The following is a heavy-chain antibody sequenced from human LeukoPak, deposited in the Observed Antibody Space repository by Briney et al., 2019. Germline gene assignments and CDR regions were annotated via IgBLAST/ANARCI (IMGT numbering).Heavy chain of an antibody. CDR1: TLTLNNYW. Sequence: GGSLRLSCTASTLTLNNYWMSWVRPAPGKGRTWVANIKQDGSEKYHVDSVKGRFNISRDNAKNSLYLQMNSLRAEDTAVYYCASRAGYTGSWSAFDYWGQGTLVTVSS. CDR2: IKQDGSEK. V-gene: IGHV3-7*05. D-gene: IGHD6-13*01. CDR3: ASRAGYTGSWSAFDY. J-gene: IGHJ4*02.